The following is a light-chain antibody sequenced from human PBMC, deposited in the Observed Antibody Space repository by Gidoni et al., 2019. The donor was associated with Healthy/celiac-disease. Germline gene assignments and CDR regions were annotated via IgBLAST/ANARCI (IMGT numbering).Light chain of an antibody. Sequence: DIQMTQSPSSLSASVGDRVTITCRASQSISSYLYWYQQKPGKAPKLLIYAASSLQSGVPSRFSGSGSGTDFTLTISSLQPEDFATYYCQQSYSTITFGGGTKVEIK. CDR1: QSISSY. CDR3: QQSYSTIT. J-gene: IGKJ4*01. V-gene: IGKV1-39*01. CDR2: AAS.